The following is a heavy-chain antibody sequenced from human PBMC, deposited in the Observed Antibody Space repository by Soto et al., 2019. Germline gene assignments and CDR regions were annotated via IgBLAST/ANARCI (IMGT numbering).Heavy chain of an antibody. Sequence: QVQLQQWGAGLVKPSETLSLSCAVYGQSFSGHSWAWIRQPPGKGLEWLGEINESGRTYYNPTLKSRVTISTDTSKNQFSLKLSSVSAADTAAYFCARGSGIVALPGELEDVKYDYWGQGTLVNVSS. V-gene: IGHV4-34*01. CDR3: ARGSGIVALPGELEDVKYDY. CDR2: INESGRT. D-gene: IGHD1-1*01. CDR1: GQSFSGHS. J-gene: IGHJ4*02.